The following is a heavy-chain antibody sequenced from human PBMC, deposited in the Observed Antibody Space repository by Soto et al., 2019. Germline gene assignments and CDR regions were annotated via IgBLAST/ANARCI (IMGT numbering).Heavy chain of an antibody. V-gene: IGHV3-48*02. D-gene: IGHD3-3*01. CDR1: GFTFSSYS. CDR3: ARGLRFLEWLSSDVNWFGP. Sequence: EVQLVESGGGLVQPGGSLRLSCAASGFTFSSYSMNWVRQAPGKGLEWVSYISSSSSTIYYADSVKGRFTISRDNAKNSLYLQINSLRDEDTAVYYCARGLRFLEWLSSDVNWFGPWGQGTLVTVSS. J-gene: IGHJ5*02. CDR2: ISSSSSTI.